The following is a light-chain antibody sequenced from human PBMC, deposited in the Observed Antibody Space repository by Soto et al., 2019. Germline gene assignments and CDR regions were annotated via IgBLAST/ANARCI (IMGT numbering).Light chain of an antibody. J-gene: IGKJ5*01. CDR2: GAS. V-gene: IGKV3-20*01. CDR1: QSVSSSY. Sequence: EIVLTQSPATLSLSPGERATLSCRAGQSVSSSYLAWYQQKPGQAPRLLIYGASSRATGIPDRFSGSGSGTDFTLTISRLEPEDFAVYYCQQYKNWPPITFGQGTRLEIK. CDR3: QQYKNWPPIT.